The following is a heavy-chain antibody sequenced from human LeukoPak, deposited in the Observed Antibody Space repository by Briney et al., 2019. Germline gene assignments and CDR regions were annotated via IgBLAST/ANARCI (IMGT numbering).Heavy chain of an antibody. CDR3: ARLSLGATIVAASFDY. J-gene: IGHJ4*02. V-gene: IGHV4-39*07. Sequence: SETLSLTCTVSGVSISTSRYYWGWIRQPPGKGLEWIGEINHSGSTNYNPSLKSRVTISVDTSKNQFSLKLSSVTAADTAVYYCARLSLGATIVAASFDYWGQGTLVTVSS. D-gene: IGHD1-26*01. CDR2: INHSGST. CDR1: GVSISTSRYY.